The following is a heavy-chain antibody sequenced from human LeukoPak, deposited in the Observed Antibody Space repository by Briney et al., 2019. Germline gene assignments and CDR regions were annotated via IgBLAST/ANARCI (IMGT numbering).Heavy chain of an antibody. Sequence: PSETLSLTCTVSGGSISSSSYYWGWIRQPPGKGLEWIGSIYYSGSTYYNPSLKSRVTISVDTSKNQFSLKLSSVTAADTAVYYCATLVGATTDDAFDIWGQGTMATVSS. CDR2: IYYSGST. J-gene: IGHJ3*02. V-gene: IGHV4-39*01. CDR1: GGSISSSSYY. D-gene: IGHD1-26*01. CDR3: ATLVGATTDDAFDI.